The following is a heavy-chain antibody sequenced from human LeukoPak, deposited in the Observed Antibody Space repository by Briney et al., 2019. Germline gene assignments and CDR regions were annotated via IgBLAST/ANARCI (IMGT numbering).Heavy chain of an antibody. V-gene: IGHV3-23*01. J-gene: IGHJ4*02. CDR2: ISGSGGST. CDR3: AKVTFGGVIAIPFDY. D-gene: IGHD3-16*02. CDR1: GFTFSSYA. Sequence: PGGSLRLSCAASGFTFSSYAMSWVRQAPGKGLEWVSAISGSGGSTYYADSVKGRFTISRDNSKNTLYLQMNSLRAEDTAVYYCAKVTFGGVIAIPFDYWGQGTLVTVSS.